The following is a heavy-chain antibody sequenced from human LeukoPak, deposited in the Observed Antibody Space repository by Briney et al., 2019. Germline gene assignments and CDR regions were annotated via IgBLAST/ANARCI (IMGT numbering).Heavy chain of an antibody. CDR1: GGTFSSYA. D-gene: IGHD3-22*01. V-gene: IGHV1-69*13. J-gene: IGHJ4*02. CDR2: IIPIFGTA. Sequence: GASVEVSCKASGGTFSSYAISWVRQAPGQGLEWMGGIIPIFGTANYAQKFQGRVTITADESTSTAYMELSSLRSEDTAVYYCAREKGYYDSSGYYYFSHFDYWGQGTLVTVSS. CDR3: AREKGYYDSSGYYYFSHFDY.